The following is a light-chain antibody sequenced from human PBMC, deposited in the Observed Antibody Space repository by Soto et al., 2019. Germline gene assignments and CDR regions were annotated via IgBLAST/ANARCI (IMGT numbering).Light chain of an antibody. CDR3: QQYGSSPPYT. CDR2: GAS. CDR1: QSVSSSY. J-gene: IGKJ2*01. Sequence: EIVLTQSPGTLSLSPGERATLSCRASQSVSSSYLAWYQQKPGQAPRLLIYGASSRPTGIPDRFSGSGSGTDFTLTISILEPEDFAVYYCQQYGSSPPYTFGQGTKLEIK. V-gene: IGKV3-20*01.